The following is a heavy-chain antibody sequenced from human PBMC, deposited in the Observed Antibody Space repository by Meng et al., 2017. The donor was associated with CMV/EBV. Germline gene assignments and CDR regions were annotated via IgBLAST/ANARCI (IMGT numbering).Heavy chain of an antibody. V-gene: IGHV3-30*02. D-gene: IGHD3-22*01. CDR3: APDRGSYYSSGYNPMGDYYGMDV. CDR2: IRYDGSNK. CDR1: GFTFSSYG. J-gene: IGHJ6*02. Sequence: GESLKISCAASGFTFSSYGMHWVRQAPGKGLEWVAFIRYDGSNKYYADSVKGRFTISRDNSKNTLYLQMNILRAEDTAVYYCAPDRGSYYSSGYNPMGDYYGMDVWGQGTTVTVSS.